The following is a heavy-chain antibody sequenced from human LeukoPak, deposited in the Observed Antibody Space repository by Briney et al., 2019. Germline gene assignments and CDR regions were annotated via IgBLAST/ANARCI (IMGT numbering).Heavy chain of an antibody. CDR1: GYTFTSYG. CDR3: ARDFGLRQWLVKYYYYYYGMDV. Sequence: ASVKVSCKASGYTFTSYGISWVRQAPGQGLEWMGWISAYNGNTNYAQKLQGRVTMTTDTSTSTAYMELRSLRSDDTAVYYCARDFGLRQWLVKYYYYYYGMDVWGQGTTVTVSS. J-gene: IGHJ6*02. D-gene: IGHD6-19*01. V-gene: IGHV1-18*01. CDR2: ISAYNGNT.